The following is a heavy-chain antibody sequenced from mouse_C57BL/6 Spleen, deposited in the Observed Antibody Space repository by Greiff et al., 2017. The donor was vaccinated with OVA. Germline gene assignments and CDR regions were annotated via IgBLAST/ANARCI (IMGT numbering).Heavy chain of an antibody. D-gene: IGHD1-1*01. V-gene: IGHV1-59*01. CDR2: IDPSDSYT. Sequence: VQLQQPGAELVRPGTSVKLSCKASGYTFTSYWMHWVKQRPGQGLEWIGVIDPSDSYTNYNQKFKGKATLTVDTSSSTAYMQLSSLTSEDSAVYYCARSLLRPFAYWGQGTLVTVSA. CDR3: ARSLLRPFAY. CDR1: GYTFTSYW. J-gene: IGHJ3*01.